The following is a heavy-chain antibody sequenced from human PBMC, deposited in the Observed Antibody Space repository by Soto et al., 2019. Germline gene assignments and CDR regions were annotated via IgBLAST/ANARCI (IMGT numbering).Heavy chain of an antibody. D-gene: IGHD4-17*01. CDR1: GFTVSSYA. J-gene: IGHJ4*02. V-gene: IGHV3-23*01. Sequence: PGGSLRLSCAASGFTVSSYAMSWVRQAPGKGLEWVSAISASGGSTYYTDSVKGRFTISRDNSKNTLYLQMHSLRADDTAVYYCAKANTFVDYGDSLFDYWGQGTLVTVSS. CDR3: AKANTFVDYGDSLFDY. CDR2: ISASGGST.